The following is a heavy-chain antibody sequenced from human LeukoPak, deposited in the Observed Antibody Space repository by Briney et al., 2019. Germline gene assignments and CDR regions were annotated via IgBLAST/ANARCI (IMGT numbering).Heavy chain of an antibody. V-gene: IGHV3-21*01. CDR1: GFTFSSYS. Sequence: GGSLRLSCAASGFTFSSYSMSWVRQAPGKGLEWVSSISSSSNYRYYAESVKGRFTISRDYAQNSLYLQMNSLRAEDTAVYYCASNPLYCSSTSCPFDYWGQGTLVTVSS. J-gene: IGHJ4*02. D-gene: IGHD2-2*01. CDR3: ASNPLYCSSTSCPFDY. CDR2: ISSSSNYR.